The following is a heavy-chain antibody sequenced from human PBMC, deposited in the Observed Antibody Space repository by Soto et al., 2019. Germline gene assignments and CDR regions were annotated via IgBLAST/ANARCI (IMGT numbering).Heavy chain of an antibody. CDR3: ARDRPTVRAAHYYYGMDV. CDR2: ISAYNGNT. D-gene: IGHD2-15*01. V-gene: IGHV1-18*01. CDR1: GYTFTSYG. J-gene: IGHJ6*02. Sequence: QVPLVQSGAEVKKPGASVKVSCKASGYTFTSYGISWVRQAPGQGLEWMGWISAYNGNTNYAQKLQGRVTMTTDTSTSTAYMELRSLRSDDTAVYYCARDRPTVRAAHYYYGMDVWGQGTTVTVSS.